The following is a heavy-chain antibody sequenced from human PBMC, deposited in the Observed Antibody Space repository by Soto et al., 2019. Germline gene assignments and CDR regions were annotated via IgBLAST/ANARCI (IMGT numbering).Heavy chain of an antibody. CDR1: GGSISSSSYY. V-gene: IGHV4-39*01. CDR2: FYYSGST. J-gene: IGHJ5*02. D-gene: IGHD3-22*01. CDR3: TRPDSSGYYYDT. Sequence: SETLSLTCTVSGGSISSSSYYWGWIRQPPGKGLEWIGNFYYSGSTYYNPSLKSRVTISVDTSNNQFSLKLSSVTAADTAVYYCTRPDSSGYYYDTWGQGTLVTVSS.